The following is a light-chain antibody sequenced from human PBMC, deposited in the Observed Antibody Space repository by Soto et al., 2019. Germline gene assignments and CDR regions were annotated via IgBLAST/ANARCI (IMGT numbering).Light chain of an antibody. CDR3: SSYTSSSTPYYV. J-gene: IGLJ1*01. Sequence: QSALTQPASVSGSPGQSITISCTGTSSDVGGYNYVSWYQQHPGKAPKLMIYDDSNRPSGVSNRFSGSKSGNTASLTISGLQAEDEADYYCSSYTSSSTPYYVFGTGTKVTVL. CDR2: DDS. CDR1: SSDVGGYNY. V-gene: IGLV2-14*01.